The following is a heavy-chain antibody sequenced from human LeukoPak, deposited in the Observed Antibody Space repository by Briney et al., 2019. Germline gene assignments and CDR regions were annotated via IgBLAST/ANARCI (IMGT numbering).Heavy chain of an antibody. J-gene: IGHJ4*02. D-gene: IGHD6-19*01. CDR3: ARDHQYSSGWYSDH. CDR1: GFTFSSYS. CDR2: ISSSSSYI. V-gene: IGHV3-21*01. Sequence: GGSLRLSCAASGFTFSSYSMNWVRQAPGKGLEWVSSISSSSSYIYYADSVKGRFTISRDNAKSSLYLQMNSLRAEDTAVYYCARDHQYSSGWYSDHWGQGTLVTVSS.